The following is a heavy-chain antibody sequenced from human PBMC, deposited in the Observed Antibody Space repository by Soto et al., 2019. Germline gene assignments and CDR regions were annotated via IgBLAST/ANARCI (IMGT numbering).Heavy chain of an antibody. D-gene: IGHD6-19*01. J-gene: IGHJ3*02. CDR2: ISYDESNK. V-gene: IGHV3-30*18. CDR1: GFSFRSYG. Sequence: QVQLVESGGGVVQPGRSLRLSCAASGFSFRSYGMHWVRQAPGRGLEWVAVISYDESNKYYADSVKGRFTISRDNSKNMPYLQMNSLRAEDTAVYYCAKQFTPHSSGWPDGFDIWGQGTMVTVSS. CDR3: AKQFTPHSSGWPDGFDI.